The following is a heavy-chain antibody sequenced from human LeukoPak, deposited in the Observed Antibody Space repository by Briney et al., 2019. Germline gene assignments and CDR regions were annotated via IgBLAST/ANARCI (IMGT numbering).Heavy chain of an antibody. V-gene: IGHV5-51*01. D-gene: IGHD5-18*01. CDR1: GSSFTSYW. CDR3: ARCHVDTAMGRYYYYYYYMDV. J-gene: IGHJ6*03. Sequence: GESLKISCKGSGSSFTSYWIGWVRQMPGKGLEWMGIIYPGDSDTRYSPSFQGQVTISADKSISTAYLQWSSLKASDTAMYYCARCHVDTAMGRYYYYYYYMDVWGKGTTVTVSS. CDR2: IYPGDSDT.